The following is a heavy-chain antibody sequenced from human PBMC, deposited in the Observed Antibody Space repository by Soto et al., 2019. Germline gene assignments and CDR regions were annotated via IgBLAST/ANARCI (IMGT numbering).Heavy chain of an antibody. CDR1: GFTFSDYS. D-gene: IGHD2-2*02. CDR3: VRRSAVNTSPNFET. Sequence: QEQLVESGGGLVKPGGSLRLSCAASGFTFSDYSMSWIRQAPGKGLEWISYIRSTDSSIFYADSVKGRFTISRDNARSSPYLPMATPSAEDTAGYYGVRRSAVNTSPNFETGCQRTRVTASS. V-gene: IGHV3-11*01. CDR2: IRSTDSSI. J-gene: IGHJ3*02.